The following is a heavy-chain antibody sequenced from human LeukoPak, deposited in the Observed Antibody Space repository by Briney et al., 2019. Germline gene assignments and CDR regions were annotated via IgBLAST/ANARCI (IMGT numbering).Heavy chain of an antibody. CDR1: GFHFSSYG. CDR2: IWNDGTKK. J-gene: IGHJ4*02. Sequence: GRSLRLSCAASGFHFSSYGMQWVRQAPGKGLEWVAVIWNDGTKKYYEDSVKGRFTISRDHSKNMLHLQMNSLRAEDTAVYYCVRDNYNGYPDYWGQGTRVTVSS. V-gene: IGHV3-33*01. CDR3: VRDNYNGYPDY. D-gene: IGHD5-18*01.